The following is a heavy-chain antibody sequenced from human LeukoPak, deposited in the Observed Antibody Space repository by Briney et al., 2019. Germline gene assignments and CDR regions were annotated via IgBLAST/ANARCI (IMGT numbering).Heavy chain of an antibody. CDR2: ISSSSSYI. J-gene: IGHJ4*02. V-gene: IGHV3-21*01. CDR3: ARVDYDSDYFDY. Sequence: PGGSLRLSCAASGFTFSSYAMSWVRQAPGKGLEWVSSISSSSSYIYYADSVKGRFTISRDNAKNSLYLQMNSLRAEDTAVYYCARVDYDSDYFDYWGQGTLVTVSS. D-gene: IGHD3-3*01. CDR1: GFTFSSYA.